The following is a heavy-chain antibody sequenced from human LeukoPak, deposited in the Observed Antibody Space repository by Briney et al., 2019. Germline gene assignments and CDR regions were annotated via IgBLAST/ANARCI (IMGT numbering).Heavy chain of an antibody. D-gene: IGHD6-13*01. CDR3: ARGAAAPDY. Sequence: PSETLSLTCTVSGGSISTYYGNWIRQAPGKGLEWIGYIYYSGSTNYNPSLKSRVTMSVDTSRNQFSLKLSSVTAADTAVYYCARGAAAPDYWGQGTLVTVSS. CDR1: GGSISTYY. V-gene: IGHV4-59*01. J-gene: IGHJ4*02. CDR2: IYYSGST.